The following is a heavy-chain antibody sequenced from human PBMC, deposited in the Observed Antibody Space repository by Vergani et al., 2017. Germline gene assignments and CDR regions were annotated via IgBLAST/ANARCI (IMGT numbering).Heavy chain of an antibody. CDR1: GYILTELS. CDR3: ATGAGYSYGRGYKWFDP. D-gene: IGHD5-18*01. CDR2: FDPEDGET. V-gene: IGHV1-24*01. J-gene: IGHJ5*02. Sequence: QVQLVQSGAEVKKPGASVKVSCKVSGYILTELSMHWVRQAPGKGLEWMGGFDPEDGETIYAQKFQGRVTMTEDTSTDTAYMELSSLRSEDTAVYYCATGAGYSYGRGYKWFDPWGQGTLVTVSS.